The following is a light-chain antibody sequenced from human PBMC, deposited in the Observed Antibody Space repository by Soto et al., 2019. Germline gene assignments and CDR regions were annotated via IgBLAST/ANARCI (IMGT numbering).Light chain of an antibody. CDR1: QNINRY. CDR3: QQYFTSPIT. V-gene: IGKV3-11*01. CDR2: DAS. J-gene: IGKJ5*01. Sequence: EIVLTQSPATLSLSPGERATLSCRASQNINRYLAWYHQKPGQPPRLLIYDASTRATGIPARFSGSGSGTDFTLTISRVDPADFAFYYCQQYFTSPITFGQGTRLEIK.